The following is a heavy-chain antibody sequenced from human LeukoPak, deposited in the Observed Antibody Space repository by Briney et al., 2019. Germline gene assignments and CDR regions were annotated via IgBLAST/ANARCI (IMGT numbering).Heavy chain of an antibody. CDR2: IYHSGST. D-gene: IGHD3-10*01. CDR1: GYSISSGYY. CDR3: ATSTYYYGSGSPPGVDY. Sequence: PSETLSLTCAVSGYSISSGYYWGWIRQPPGKGLEWIGSIYHSGSTYYNPSLKSRVTISVDTSENQFSLKLSSVTAAVTAVYYCATSTYYYGSGSPPGVDYWGQGTLVTVSS. J-gene: IGHJ4*02. V-gene: IGHV4-38-2*01.